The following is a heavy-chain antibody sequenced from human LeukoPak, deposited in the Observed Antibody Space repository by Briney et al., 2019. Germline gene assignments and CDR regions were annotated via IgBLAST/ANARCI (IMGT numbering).Heavy chain of an antibody. Sequence: GESLKISCKGSGYNFTNYWIGWVRQMPGKGLEWMGIIYPGDSDTRYSPSFQGQVIISSDKSISTAYLQWSSLKASDTAMYYCARSDSSCTARGIQHWGQGTLVTVSS. J-gene: IGHJ1*01. CDR1: GYNFTNYW. D-gene: IGHD3-22*01. CDR3: ARSDSSCTARGIQH. CDR2: IYPGDSDT. V-gene: IGHV5-51*01.